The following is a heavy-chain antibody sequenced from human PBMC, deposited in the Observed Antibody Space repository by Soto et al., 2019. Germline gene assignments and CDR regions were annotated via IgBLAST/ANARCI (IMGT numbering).Heavy chain of an antibody. Sequence: GGSLRLSCAASGVGFSTYGMNWIRRAPGKGLEWVSSIRQSGDRSSYADSAKGRFTISRDNSKNTLYLQMDGLRLDDTAVYYCVTAVRTRLDNWGPGTLVTVSS. CDR1: GVGFSTYG. CDR3: VTAVRTRLDN. J-gene: IGHJ4*02. D-gene: IGHD3-10*01. V-gene: IGHV3-23*01. CDR2: IRQSGDRS.